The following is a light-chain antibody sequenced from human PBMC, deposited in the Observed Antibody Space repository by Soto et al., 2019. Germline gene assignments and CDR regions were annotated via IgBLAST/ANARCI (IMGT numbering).Light chain of an antibody. CDR1: SSNIGAGYD. CDR2: DNN. CDR3: QSYDSSLSGYV. Sequence: QSVLTQPPSVSGAPGQRVTISCTGSSSNIGAGYDVHWYQQYPGTAHKLLIYDNNDRPSGVPDRITGSRSGTSASLALTGLQAVDEADYYCQSYDSSLSGYVFGAGTKVTVL. V-gene: IGLV1-40*01. J-gene: IGLJ1*01.